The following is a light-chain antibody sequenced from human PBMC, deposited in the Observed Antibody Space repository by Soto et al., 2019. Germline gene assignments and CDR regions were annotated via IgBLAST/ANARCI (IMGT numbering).Light chain of an antibody. CDR1: QGISSY. Sequence: DIQLTQSPSSLSASVGDRVTITCRVSQGISSYLNWYRQKPGKAPKFLIYAASSLQSGVPSRFSGSGSGTDFTLTISSLQPEDFATYYCQQSYRTPLTFGPGTKVDIK. J-gene: IGKJ3*01. V-gene: IGKV1-39*01. CDR3: QQSYRTPLT. CDR2: AAS.